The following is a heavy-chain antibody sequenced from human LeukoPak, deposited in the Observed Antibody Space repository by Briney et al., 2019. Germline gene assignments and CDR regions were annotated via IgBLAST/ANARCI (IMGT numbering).Heavy chain of an antibody. CDR2: INPNSGGT. V-gene: IGHV1-2*02. J-gene: IGHJ5*02. D-gene: IGHD4-17*01. CDR3: AATTVTTSFNWFDP. CDR1: GYTFTGYY. Sequence: ASVKVSYKASGYTFTGYYMHWVRQAPGQGLEWMGWINPNSGGTNYAQKFQGRVTMTRDTSISTAYMELSRLRSDDTAVYYCAATTVTTSFNWFDPWGQGTLVTVSS.